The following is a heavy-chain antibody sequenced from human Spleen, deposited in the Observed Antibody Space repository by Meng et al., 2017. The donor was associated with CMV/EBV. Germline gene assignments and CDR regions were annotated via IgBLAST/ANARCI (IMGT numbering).Heavy chain of an antibody. D-gene: IGHD2-2*02. CDR2: IRSKAYGGTT. V-gene: IGHV3-49*04. Sequence: GESLKISCTASGFTFGDYAMSWVRQAPGKGLEWVGFIRSKAYGGTTEYVASVKGRFTISRDDSKSIAYLQMNSLKTEDTAVYYCTRVIVVPAAISGYYYYGMDVWGQGTTVTVSS. J-gene: IGHJ6*02. CDR1: GFTFGDYA. CDR3: TRVIVVPAAISGYYYYGMDV.